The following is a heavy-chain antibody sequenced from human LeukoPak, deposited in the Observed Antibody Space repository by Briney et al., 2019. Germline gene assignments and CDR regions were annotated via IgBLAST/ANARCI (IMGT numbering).Heavy chain of an antibody. D-gene: IGHD6-19*01. Sequence: ASVKVSCKASGYTFTASGLCWVRHAPGQGLEWMGWINPYNDITDYAQTFKGRVTMTTDTSTSTAYMELRSLRSDDTAVYYCARMTVSGRDNWFDPWGQGTLVTVSS. CDR1: GYTFTASG. CDR3: ARMTVSGRDNWFDP. CDR2: INPYNDIT. J-gene: IGHJ5*02. V-gene: IGHV1-18*01.